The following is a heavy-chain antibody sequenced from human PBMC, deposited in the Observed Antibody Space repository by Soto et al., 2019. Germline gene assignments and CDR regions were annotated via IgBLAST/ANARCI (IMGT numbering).Heavy chain of an antibody. CDR3: ARISARRNDFDV. J-gene: IGHJ3*01. Sequence: QVQLVQSGAEVKNPGASVKVSCQASNYLFGAFGISWVRQAPGQGLEWMGWNTPYNGNTHYAEKFQDRVTMTADKSTTTAYMEVRRLTSDDTAVYFCARISARRNDFDVWGQGTVVTVSS. CDR2: NTPYNGNT. V-gene: IGHV1-18*01. CDR1: NYLFGAFG.